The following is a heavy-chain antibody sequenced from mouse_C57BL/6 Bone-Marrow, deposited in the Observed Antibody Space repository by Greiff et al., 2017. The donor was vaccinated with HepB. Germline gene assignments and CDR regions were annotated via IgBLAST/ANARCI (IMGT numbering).Heavy chain of an antibody. V-gene: IGHV5-17*01. CDR2: ISSGSSTI. CDR1: GFTFSDYG. CDR3: ARKDHYYGSSWDWYFDV. D-gene: IGHD1-1*01. J-gene: IGHJ1*03. Sequence: EVNVVESGGGLVKPGGSLKLSCAASGFTFSDYGMHWVRQAPEKGLEWVAYISSGSSTIYYADTVKGRFTISRDSAKNTLFLQMTSLRSEDTAMYYCARKDHYYGSSWDWYFDVWGTGTTVTVSS.